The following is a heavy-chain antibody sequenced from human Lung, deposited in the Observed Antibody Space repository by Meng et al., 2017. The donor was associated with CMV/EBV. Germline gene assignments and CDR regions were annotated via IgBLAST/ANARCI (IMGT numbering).Heavy chain of an antibody. CDR1: GGSISSSSYY. J-gene: IGHJ4*02. CDR3: ARLTIFGGVRY. D-gene: IGHD3-3*01. Sequence: SETXSLTCTVSGGSISSSSYYWGWIRQPPGKGLEWIGSIYYSGSTYYNPSPKSRVTISVDTSKNQFSLKLSSVTAADTAVYYCARLTIFGGVRYWGQGTLVTVSS. V-gene: IGHV4-39*01. CDR2: IYYSGST.